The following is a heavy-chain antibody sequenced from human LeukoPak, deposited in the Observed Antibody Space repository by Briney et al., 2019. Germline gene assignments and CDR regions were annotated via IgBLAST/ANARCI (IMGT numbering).Heavy chain of an antibody. V-gene: IGHV3-23*01. CDR2: ISGSGDST. CDR3: AKWRFVARHYDVLTGPIDY. CDR1: GFTFSTYA. J-gene: IGHJ4*02. Sequence: RAGGSLRLSCVASGFTFSTYALSWVRQAPGKGLEWVSVISGSGDSTYYADSVKGRFTISRDNSKNTLYLQMNSLRAEDTAIYFCAKWRFVARHYDVLTGPIDYWGQGTLVTVSS. D-gene: IGHD3-9*01.